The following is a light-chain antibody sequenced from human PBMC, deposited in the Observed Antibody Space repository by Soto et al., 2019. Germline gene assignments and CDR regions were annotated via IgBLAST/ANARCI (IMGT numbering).Light chain of an antibody. CDR3: CSYAGSYRV. J-gene: IGLJ1*01. CDR2: DVT. Sequence: QSALTQSRSVSGSPGQSVTISCTGTSTDVGGYKYVSWYQHHPGKAPKLMIYDVTKRPSGVPDRFSGSKSGNTASLTISGLQAEDEADYYCCSYAGSYRVFGTGTKLTVL. CDR1: STDVGGYKY. V-gene: IGLV2-11*01.